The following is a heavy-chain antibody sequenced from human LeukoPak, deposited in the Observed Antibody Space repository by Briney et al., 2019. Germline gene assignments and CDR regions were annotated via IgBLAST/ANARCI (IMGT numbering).Heavy chain of an antibody. CDR2: IWYDGSNK. V-gene: IGHV3-33*01. Sequence: GRSLRLSCAASGFTFSSYGMHWVRQAPGKGLEWVAVIWYDGSNKYYADSVKGRFTISRDNSKNTLYLQMNSLRAEDTAVYYCARDLGFGELLEGPYYYFDYWGQGTLVTVSS. CDR3: ARDLGFGELLEGPYYYFDY. J-gene: IGHJ4*02. D-gene: IGHD3-10*01. CDR1: GFTFSSYG.